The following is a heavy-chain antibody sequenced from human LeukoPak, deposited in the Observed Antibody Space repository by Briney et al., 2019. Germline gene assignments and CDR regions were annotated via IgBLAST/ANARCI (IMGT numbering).Heavy chain of an antibody. V-gene: IGHV4-39*07. Sequence: SETLSLTCTVSGGSISSSNYYWGWIRQPPGKGLEWIGSIYYSGRTLYNPSLKSRVTISVDTSKNQFSLKLSSVTAADTAVYYCARTWTPGGDAFDIWGQGTMVIVSS. CDR1: GGSISSSNYY. J-gene: IGHJ3*02. CDR2: IYYSGRT. CDR3: ARTWTPGGDAFDI. D-gene: IGHD3/OR15-3a*01.